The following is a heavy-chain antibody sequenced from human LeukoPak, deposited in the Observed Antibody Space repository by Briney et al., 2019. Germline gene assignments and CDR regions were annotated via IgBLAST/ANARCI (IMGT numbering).Heavy chain of an antibody. Sequence: SETLSLTCSISGGSFSSYFWSWVRQPAGKGLEWIGRIYPSGNTNYNPSLKSRVTLSVDTSKTQFSLRLSSVTAADTAVYYCAREDSGSYYNYYYFYMDVWGKGTTVTISS. J-gene: IGHJ6*03. V-gene: IGHV4-4*07. D-gene: IGHD3-10*01. CDR3: AREDSGSYYNYYYFYMDV. CDR2: IYPSGNT. CDR1: GGSFSSYF.